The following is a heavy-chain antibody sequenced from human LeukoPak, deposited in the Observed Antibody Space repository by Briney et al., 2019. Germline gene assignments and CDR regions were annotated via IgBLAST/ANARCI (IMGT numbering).Heavy chain of an antibody. CDR1: GFTFTSSA. J-gene: IGHJ6*03. V-gene: IGHV1-58*02. CDR2: IVVGSGNT. Sequence: VASVKVSCKASGFTFTSSAMQWVRQARGQRLEWIGWIVVGSGNTNYAQKFQERVTITRDMSTSTAYMELGSLRSEDTAVYYCARTAMVSRATSDYYNYYMDVWGKGTTVTVSS. D-gene: IGHD5-18*01. CDR3: ARTAMVSRATSDYYNYYMDV.